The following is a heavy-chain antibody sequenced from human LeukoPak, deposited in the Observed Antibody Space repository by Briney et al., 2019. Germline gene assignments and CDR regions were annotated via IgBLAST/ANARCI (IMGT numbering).Heavy chain of an antibody. J-gene: IGHJ3*02. CDR1: GGSISSYY. CDR2: IYYIGST. CDR3: ARVSGSYTPKGAFDI. D-gene: IGHD1-26*01. Sequence: KPSETLSLTCTVSGGSISSYYWSWIRQPPGKGLEWIGYIYYIGSTNYNPSLKSRVTISVDTSKNQLSLKLSSVTAADTAVYYCARVSGSYTPKGAFDIWGQGTMVTVSS. V-gene: IGHV4-59*01.